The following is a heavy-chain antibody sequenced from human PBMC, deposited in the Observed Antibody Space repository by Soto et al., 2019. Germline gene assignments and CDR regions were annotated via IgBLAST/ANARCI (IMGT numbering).Heavy chain of an antibody. CDR3: ARELYSCGAECPYYMDY. V-gene: IGHV1-3*04. CDR1: GYTFTNNV. D-gene: IGHD2-21*01. Sequence: ASVKVSCKASGYTFTNNVIHWLRQAPGQTLEWMGWIHTAKGNTKYSQKFEARVTLTRDTAASTAYMELNSLRSDDTAVYYCARELYSCGAECPYYMDYWGQGTPVTVS. J-gene: IGHJ4*02. CDR2: IHTAKGNT.